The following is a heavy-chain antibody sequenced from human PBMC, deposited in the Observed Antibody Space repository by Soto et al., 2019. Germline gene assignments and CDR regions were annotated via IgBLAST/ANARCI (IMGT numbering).Heavy chain of an antibody. J-gene: IGHJ6*02. D-gene: IGHD6-13*01. CDR3: ARHDPVPKLQHGMGV. Sequence: QVQLQESGPGLVKPSETLSLTCTVSGGSVTGYYWGWLRQAPGRGLEWIGYIYYAGNTLYTPSLSSRVTISVDTSKNQFSLKLSSVTAADTAVYFCARHDPVPKLQHGMGVWGQGTTVTVSS. CDR2: IYYAGNT. CDR1: GGSVTGYY. V-gene: IGHV4-59*02.